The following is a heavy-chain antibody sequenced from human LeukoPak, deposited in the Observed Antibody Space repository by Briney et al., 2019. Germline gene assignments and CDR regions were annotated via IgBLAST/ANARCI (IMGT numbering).Heavy chain of an antibody. CDR3: ASGQQLGY. J-gene: IGHJ4*02. Sequence: GGLRLSCAASGFLFSTYWMSWGRPAPGEGLEWVANINQDGSEEFYVDSLKGRFTISRDNAKKSLYLQMNSLRAEDTAVYYCASGQQLGYWGQGTLVTVSS. V-gene: IGHV3-7*03. CDR2: INQDGSEE. D-gene: IGHD6-13*01. CDR1: GFLFSTYW.